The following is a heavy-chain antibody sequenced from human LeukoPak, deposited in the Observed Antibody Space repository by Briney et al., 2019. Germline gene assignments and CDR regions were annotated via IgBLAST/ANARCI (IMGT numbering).Heavy chain of an antibody. D-gene: IGHD1-26*01. CDR2: IYYSGST. CDR1: GGTATSHY. J-gene: IGHJ3*02. V-gene: IGHV4-59*02. Sequence: PSETLSLTRTVSGGTATSHYWHWIRKPPGKGLEWVGYIYYSGSTSYNPSLKRRATISIGMSKTQVSLELSAVTAADTAVYYCARAGEQWEAEVAAFEIWGQGTVATVSA. CDR3: ARAGEQWEAEVAAFEI.